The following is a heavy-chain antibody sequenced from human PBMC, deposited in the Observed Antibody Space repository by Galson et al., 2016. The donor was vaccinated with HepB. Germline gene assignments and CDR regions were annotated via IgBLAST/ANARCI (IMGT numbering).Heavy chain of an antibody. CDR3: ARITTLWYCSSTSCSYYMDV. D-gene: IGHD2-2*01. CDR1: GGSISSGGYY. V-gene: IGHV4-31*03. CDR2: IYYSGST. Sequence: TLSLTCTVSGGSISSGGYYWSWIRQHPGKGLEWIGYIYYSGSTYYNPSLKSRVTISVDTSKNQFSLKLSSVTAADTAVYYCARITTLWYCSSTSCSYYMDVWGKGTTVTVSS. J-gene: IGHJ6*03.